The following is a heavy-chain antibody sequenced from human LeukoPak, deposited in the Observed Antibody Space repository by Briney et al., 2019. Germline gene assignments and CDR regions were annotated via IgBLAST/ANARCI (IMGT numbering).Heavy chain of an antibody. CDR2: INPNNGDT. J-gene: IGHJ4*02. D-gene: IGHD3-22*01. CDR3: ARGGSYYYDSSGHPPDY. CDR1: GYTFTTYY. V-gene: IGHV1-2*02. Sequence: ASVKVSCKASGYTFTTYYMHWVRQAPGQGLEWMGWINPNNGDTIYAQRFQGRVTMTRDTSISTAYLQWSSLKASDTAMYYCARGGSYYYDSSGHPPDYWGQGTLVTVSS.